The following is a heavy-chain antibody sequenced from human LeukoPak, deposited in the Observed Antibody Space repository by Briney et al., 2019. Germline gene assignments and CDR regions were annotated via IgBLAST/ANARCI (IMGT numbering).Heavy chain of an antibody. CDR2: INGGGGNT. J-gene: IGHJ5*01. CDR3: AKSLYSSAYMLDS. CDR1: GFTFNNNA. V-gene: IGHV3-23*01. Sequence: GASLRLSCAASGFTFNNNAMSWVRQAPGKGLEWVSGINGGGGNTNYADSVKGRFTISRDNSKNTLCLQMNSLRADDTAVYYCAKSLYSSAYMLDSWGQGTLVTVSS. D-gene: IGHD3-22*01.